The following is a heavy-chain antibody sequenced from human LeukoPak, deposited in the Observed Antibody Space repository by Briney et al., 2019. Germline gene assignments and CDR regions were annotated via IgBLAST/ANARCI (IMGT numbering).Heavy chain of an antibody. D-gene: IGHD5-18*01. CDR1: GGTFSSYA. J-gene: IGHJ4*02. Sequence: ASVKVSCKASGGTFSSYAISWVRQAPGQGLEWMGGIIPIFGTANYAQKFQGRVTITADESTSTAYMELSSLRSEDTAVYYCASNVVDTAMVVFDYWGQGTLVTVSS. V-gene: IGHV1-69*13. CDR3: ASNVVDTAMVVFDY. CDR2: IIPIFGTA.